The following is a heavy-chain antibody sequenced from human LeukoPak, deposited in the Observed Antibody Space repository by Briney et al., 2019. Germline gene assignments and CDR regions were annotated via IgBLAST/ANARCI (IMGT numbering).Heavy chain of an antibody. Sequence: GGSLRLSCAASGFTFSSYEMNWVRQAPGKGLEWVSYISSSGSTIYYADSVKGRFTISRDNAKNTLYLQMNSLRAEDTAVYYCARENTAGIENWGRGTLVTVSS. CDR2: ISSSGSTI. CDR1: GFTFSSYE. D-gene: IGHD6-19*01. J-gene: IGHJ4*02. CDR3: ARENTAGIEN. V-gene: IGHV3-48*03.